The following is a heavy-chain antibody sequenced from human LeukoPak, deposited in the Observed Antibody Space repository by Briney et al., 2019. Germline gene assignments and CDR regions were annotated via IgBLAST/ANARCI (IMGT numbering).Heavy chain of an antibody. J-gene: IGHJ4*02. CDR1: GFTFSSHG. D-gene: IGHD2-15*01. CDR2: IWYDGSNK. Sequence: GRSLRLSCAASGFTFSSHGMHWVRQAPGKGLEWVAVIWYDGSNKYYADSVKGRFTITRDNTRNSLFLQMYSLRAEDTAVYFCAREDGYCSGGNCYSYFDSWGQGTLVTVSS. V-gene: IGHV3-33*01. CDR3: AREDGYCSGGNCYSYFDS.